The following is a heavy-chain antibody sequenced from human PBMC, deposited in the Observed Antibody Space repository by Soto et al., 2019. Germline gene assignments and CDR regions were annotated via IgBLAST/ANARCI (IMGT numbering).Heavy chain of an antibody. J-gene: IGHJ5*02. Sequence: SETLSLTCTVSGGSISSGDYYWSWIRQPPGKGLEWIGYIYYSGSTNYNPSLKSRVTISVDTSKNQFSLKLSSVTAADTAVYYCSRGVGIAAAGSNWFDPWGQGTLVTVSS. D-gene: IGHD6-13*01. V-gene: IGHV4-30-4*01. CDR3: SRGVGIAAAGSNWFDP. CDR1: GGSISSGDYY. CDR2: IYYSGST.